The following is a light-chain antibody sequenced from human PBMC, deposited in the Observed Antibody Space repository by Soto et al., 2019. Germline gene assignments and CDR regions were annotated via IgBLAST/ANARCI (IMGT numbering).Light chain of an antibody. CDR3: QQRSSWPS. Sequence: EIVLTQSPATLSLSPGERATLSCRASQSVGSSLAWYQQKSGQAPRLLIYDASNRASGIPARFSASGSGTDFTLTISSLEPEDFAVYYCQQRSSWPSFGGGTKVAIK. CDR2: DAS. V-gene: IGKV3-11*01. CDR1: QSVGSS. J-gene: IGKJ4*01.